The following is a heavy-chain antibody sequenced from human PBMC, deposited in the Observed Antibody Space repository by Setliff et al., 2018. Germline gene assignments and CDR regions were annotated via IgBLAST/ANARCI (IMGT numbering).Heavy chain of an antibody. CDR1: GGSISGYY. CDR3: ARAPDSGTYYNLYPYYNDV. CDR2: IYSSGSI. J-gene: IGHJ6*03. Sequence: PSETLSLTCNVSGGSISGYYWSWIRQPPGKGLEWIGNIYSSGSIKYNPSLRSRVTISVDTVKNQFSLGLSSLTAADTAVYYCARAPDSGTYYNLYPYYNDVWGKGTTVTVSS. V-gene: IGHV4-59*08. D-gene: IGHD1-26*01.